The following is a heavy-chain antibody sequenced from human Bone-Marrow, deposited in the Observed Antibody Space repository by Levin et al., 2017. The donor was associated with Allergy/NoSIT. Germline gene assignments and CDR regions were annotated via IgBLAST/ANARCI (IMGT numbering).Heavy chain of an antibody. CDR3: ARDNSWGLADY. J-gene: IGHJ4*02. CDR1: GYPFTSYA. V-gene: IGHV1-18*01. CDR2: IRIYNGNA. D-gene: IGHD3-16*01. Sequence: GASVKVSCKASGYPFTSYAISWVRQAPGQGLEWMGWIRIYNGNANYAQNFQDRVTLTMEISTNIVHMELRSLRSDDTAVYYCARDNSWGLADYWGQGTLVTVSS.